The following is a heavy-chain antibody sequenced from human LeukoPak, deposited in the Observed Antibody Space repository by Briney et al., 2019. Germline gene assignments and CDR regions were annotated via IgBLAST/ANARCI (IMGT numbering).Heavy chain of an antibody. Sequence: GGSLRLSCAASGFTFSSYSMNWVRQAPGKGLEWASSISSSSSYIYYADSVKGRFTISRDNAKNSLYLQMNSLRAEDTAVYYCAGSYDSSGIFDYWGQGTLVTVSS. D-gene: IGHD3-22*01. J-gene: IGHJ4*02. CDR2: ISSSSSYI. CDR1: GFTFSSYS. V-gene: IGHV3-21*01. CDR3: AGSYDSSGIFDY.